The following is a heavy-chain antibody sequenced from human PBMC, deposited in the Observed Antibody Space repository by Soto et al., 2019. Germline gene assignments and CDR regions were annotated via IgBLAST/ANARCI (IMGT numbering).Heavy chain of an antibody. CDR2: IVPIVDTS. D-gene: IGHD5-12*01. Sequence: SVKVSCKTSGGTFSSYAISWVRQAPGQGLEWMGGIVPIVDTSTYAQKFQGRATITADESTSTAYMELSSLRSDDTAIYYCVRVVAIPGYPDNWGQGTLVTAPQ. J-gene: IGHJ4*02. CDR3: VRVVAIPGYPDN. V-gene: IGHV1-69*13. CDR1: GGTFSSYA.